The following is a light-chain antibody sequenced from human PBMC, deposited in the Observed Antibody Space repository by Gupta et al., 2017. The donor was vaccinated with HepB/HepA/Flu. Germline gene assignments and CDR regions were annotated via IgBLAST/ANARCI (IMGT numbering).Light chain of an antibody. CDR2: LESSGSY. V-gene: IGLV4-60*03. J-gene: IGLJ3*02. CDR3: ETWGSNPV. Sequence: PVLPHSSSASVSLGSSIKLTCTLRSGHSNYGIAWHQQRPGKAPRYLMKLESSGSYNTGSVVTDSFSGSSSGADRYLTITNLQSEDEADYYGETWGSNPVFGGGTKLTVL. CDR1: SGHSNYG.